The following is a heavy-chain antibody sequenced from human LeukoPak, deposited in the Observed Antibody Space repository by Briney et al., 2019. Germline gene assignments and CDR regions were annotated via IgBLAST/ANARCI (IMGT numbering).Heavy chain of an antibody. V-gene: IGHV1-46*01. CDR1: GYTFINNW. D-gene: IGHD3-22*01. J-gene: IGHJ6*03. CDR2: INPTGSST. Sequence: ASVKVSCKASGYTFINNWMHWVRQAPGQGLEWMGLINPTGSSTLYAQKFQGRVTITRNTSISTAYMELSSLRSEDTAVYYCARAGYYDSSGYYYYYMDVWGKGTTVTVSS. CDR3: ARAGYYDSSGYYYYYMDV.